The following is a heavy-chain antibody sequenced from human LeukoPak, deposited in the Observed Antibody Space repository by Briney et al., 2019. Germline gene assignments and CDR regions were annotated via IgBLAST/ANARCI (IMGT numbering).Heavy chain of an antibody. D-gene: IGHD3-22*01. CDR3: ARDRDDSSGYYSFDY. Sequence: GGSLRLSCAASGFTFSSYAMHWVRQAPGKGLEWVAVISYDGSNKYYADSVKGRFTISRDNCKNTLYLQMNSLRAEDTAVYYCARDRDDSSGYYSFDYWGQGTLVTVSS. CDR1: GFTFSSYA. J-gene: IGHJ4*02. V-gene: IGHV3-30-3*01. CDR2: ISYDGSNK.